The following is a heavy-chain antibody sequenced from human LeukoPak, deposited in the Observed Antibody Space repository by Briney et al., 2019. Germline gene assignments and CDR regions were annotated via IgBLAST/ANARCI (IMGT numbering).Heavy chain of an antibody. Sequence: SVKVSCKASGGTFSSYAISWVRQAPGQGLEWMGGIIPIFGTANYAQKFQDRVTITTDGSTSTAYMELSSLRSEDTAVYYCATNVDTAMVPFDFWGQGTLVTVSS. CDR3: ATNVDTAMVPFDF. CDR1: GGTFSSYA. D-gene: IGHD5-18*01. CDR2: IIPIFGTA. V-gene: IGHV1-69*05. J-gene: IGHJ4*02.